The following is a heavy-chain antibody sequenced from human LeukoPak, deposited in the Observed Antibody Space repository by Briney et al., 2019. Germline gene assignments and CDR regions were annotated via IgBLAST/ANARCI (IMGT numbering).Heavy chain of an antibody. CDR3: ARGGDYFDY. V-gene: IGHV4-30-4*01. Sequence: SQTLSLTCTVSGGSLSSGDYYWSWIRQPPGTGLEWIGYVYYSGSTYYNPSLKSRVTISVDTSKNQFSLKLSSVTAADTAVYYCARGGDYFDYWGQGTLVTVSS. CDR2: VYYSGST. CDR1: GGSLSSGDYY. J-gene: IGHJ4*02.